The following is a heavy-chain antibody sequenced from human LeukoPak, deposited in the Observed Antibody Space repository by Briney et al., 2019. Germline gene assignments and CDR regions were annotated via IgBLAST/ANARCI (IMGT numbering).Heavy chain of an antibody. D-gene: IGHD3-22*01. J-gene: IGHJ3*02. Sequence: GGSLRLSCAASGFTFSNYAMSWVRQAPGKGLEWVSAISTSGGSTYYTNSVKGRFAISRDSSKNTLYLQMNSLRAEDTAVYYCARKEVIVALDIWGQGTMVTVSS. CDR1: GFTFSNYA. CDR3: ARKEVIVALDI. CDR2: ISTSGGST. V-gene: IGHV3-23*01.